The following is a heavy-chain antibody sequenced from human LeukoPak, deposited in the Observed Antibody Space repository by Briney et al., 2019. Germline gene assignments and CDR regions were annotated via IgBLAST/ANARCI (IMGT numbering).Heavy chain of an antibody. CDR3: AREAPGGSGWTFFDY. J-gene: IGHJ4*02. Sequence: SETLSLACAVSGGSVSGHYWDWIRQPPGKGLEWIGYIYASGSANYNPSLKSRVTISLDTSENHVSLSLTSVTAADTAVYYCAREAPGGSGWTFFDYWGQGSLVTVSS. V-gene: IGHV4-59*02. D-gene: IGHD6-19*01. CDR2: IYASGSA. CDR1: GGSVSGHY.